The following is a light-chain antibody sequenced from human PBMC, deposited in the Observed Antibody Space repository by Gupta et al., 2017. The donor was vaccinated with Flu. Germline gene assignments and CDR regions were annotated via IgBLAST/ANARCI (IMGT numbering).Light chain of an antibody. Sequence: EIVLTQSPGPLSLSPGERATLSCRASRSVSSNYLAWYQHKPGQAPRLLIYLAASRATGIPDRFSGSGSGTDFTLTISRLEPEDFAVYDCQQYGSSRTFGQGTKVEIK. V-gene: IGKV3-20*01. CDR3: QQYGSSRT. CDR1: RSVSSNY. CDR2: LAA. J-gene: IGKJ1*01.